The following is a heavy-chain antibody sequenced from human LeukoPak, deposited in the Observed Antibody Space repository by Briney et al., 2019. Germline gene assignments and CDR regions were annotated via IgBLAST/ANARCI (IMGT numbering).Heavy chain of an antibody. Sequence: SETLSLTCTVSGGSISSYYWSWIRQPAGKGLEWIGRIYTSGSTNYNPSLKSRVTMSVDTSKNQFSLKLSSVTAADTAVYYCARDRYYYGSGSYLMGDYWGQGTLVTVSS. CDR3: ARDRYYYGSGSYLMGDY. J-gene: IGHJ4*02. CDR1: GGSISSYY. V-gene: IGHV4-4*07. D-gene: IGHD3-10*01. CDR2: IYTSGST.